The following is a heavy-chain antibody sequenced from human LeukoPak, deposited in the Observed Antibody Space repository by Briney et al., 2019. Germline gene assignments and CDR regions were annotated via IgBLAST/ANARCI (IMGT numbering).Heavy chain of an antibody. CDR2: IYYSGST. CDR1: GGSISSYY. Sequence: PSETLSLTCTVSGGSISSYYWSWIRQPPGKGLEWIGYIYYSGSTNYNPSLKSRVTISVDTSKNQFSLKLSSVTAADTAVYYCAKHYGAGSNDFDIWGQGTMVTVS. J-gene: IGHJ3*02. CDR3: AKHYGAGSNDFDI. V-gene: IGHV4-59*01. D-gene: IGHD3-10*01.